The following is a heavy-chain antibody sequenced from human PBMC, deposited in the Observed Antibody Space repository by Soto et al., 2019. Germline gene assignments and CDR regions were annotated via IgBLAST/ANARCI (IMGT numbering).Heavy chain of an antibody. V-gene: IGHV3-48*02. J-gene: IGHJ4*02. CDR2: ISSSSSTI. CDR3: ARDGDSIMITFGGVIVRSSLDY. CDR1: GFSFSNYS. D-gene: IGHD3-16*02. Sequence: EVQLLESGGGLVQPGGSLRLSCAASGFSFSNYSMNWVRQAPGKGLEWVSYISSSSSTIYYADSVKGRFTISRDNAKNSLYLQMNSLRDEDTAVYYCARDGDSIMITFGGVIVRSSLDYWGQGTLVTVSS.